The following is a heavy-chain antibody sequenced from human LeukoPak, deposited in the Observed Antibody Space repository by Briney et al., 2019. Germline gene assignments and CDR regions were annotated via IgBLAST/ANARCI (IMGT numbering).Heavy chain of an antibody. CDR2: IKQDGSEK. Sequence: GGSLRLSCAASGFTFNTYWMSWVRQAPGKGLEWVANIKQDGSEKYYVDSVRGRFTISRDNAKTSVDLQMNSLKADDTAVYYCARDWSVRTGWYFDLWGRGTLVTVSS. V-gene: IGHV3-7*04. D-gene: IGHD3-3*01. CDR1: GFTFNTYW. CDR3: ARDWSVRTGWYFDL. J-gene: IGHJ2*01.